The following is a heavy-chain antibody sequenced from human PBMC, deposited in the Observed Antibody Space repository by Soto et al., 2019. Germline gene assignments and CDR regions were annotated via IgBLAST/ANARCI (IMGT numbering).Heavy chain of an antibody. CDR3: TTFWGEWLFSYYYYGMDV. CDR1: GFTFSNAW. J-gene: IGHJ6*02. CDR2: IKSKTDGGTT. D-gene: IGHD3-3*01. Sequence: GGSLRLSCAASGFTFSNAWMNWVRQAPGKGLEWVGRIKSKTDGGTTDYAAPVKGRFTISRDDSKNTLYLQMNSLKTEDTAVYYCTTFWGEWLFSYYYYGMDVWGQGTTVTVSS. V-gene: IGHV3-15*07.